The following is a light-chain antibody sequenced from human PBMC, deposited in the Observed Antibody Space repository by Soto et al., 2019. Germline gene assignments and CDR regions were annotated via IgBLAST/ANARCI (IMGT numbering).Light chain of an antibody. Sequence: IVMTQSPGTLSVSPGERATHSCRASQSISSELAWYQQKPGQPPRLLIYGAYTRATGIPARFSGSGSGTEFTLTISSLQSEDFAIYYCQQYDKWPPRTFGQGTKVEIK. J-gene: IGKJ1*01. CDR2: GAY. CDR3: QQYDKWPPRT. CDR1: QSISSE. V-gene: IGKV3-15*01.